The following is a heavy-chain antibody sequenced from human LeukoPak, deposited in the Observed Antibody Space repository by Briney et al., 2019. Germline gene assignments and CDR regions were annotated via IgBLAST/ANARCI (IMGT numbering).Heavy chain of an antibody. CDR2: IRSKANSYAT. J-gene: IGHJ4*02. D-gene: IGHD5-18*01. V-gene: IGHV3-73*01. CDR1: GFTFSGSA. Sequence: PGGSLRLSCAASGFTFSGSAMHWVRQASGKGLEWVGRIRSKANSYATAYAASVKGRFTISRDDSKNTLHLQMNRLKTEDTAVYYCTTGTWIQLWLADYWGQGTLVTVSS. CDR3: TTGTWIQLWLADY.